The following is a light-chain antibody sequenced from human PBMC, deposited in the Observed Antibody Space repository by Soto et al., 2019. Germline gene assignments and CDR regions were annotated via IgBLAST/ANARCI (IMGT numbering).Light chain of an antibody. CDR3: SSYAGSSNYV. CDR2: EVS. CDR1: SSDVGGYNY. Sequence: QSVLTQPPSASGSPGQSVTISCTGTSSDVGGYNYVSWYQQHPGKAPKLMIYEVSKLPSGVPDRFSGSKSGNTASLTVSGLQAEDEADYYCSSYAGSSNYVFGTGTKVTVL. J-gene: IGLJ1*01. V-gene: IGLV2-8*01.